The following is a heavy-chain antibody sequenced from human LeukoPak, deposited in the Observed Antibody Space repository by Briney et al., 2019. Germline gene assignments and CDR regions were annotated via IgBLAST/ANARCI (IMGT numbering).Heavy chain of an antibody. CDR1: GYTFTGYY. CDR2: INPNSGGT. D-gene: IGHD3-3*01. J-gene: IGHJ5*02. V-gene: IGHV1-2*02. CDR3: ARAVIDFWSGSNWFDP. Sequence: ASVKVSCKASGYTFTGYYMHWVRQAPGQGLEWMGWINPNSGGTNYAQKFQGRVTMTRDTSISTAYMELSRLRSDDTAVYYCARAVIDFWSGSNWFDPWGQGTLVTVSS.